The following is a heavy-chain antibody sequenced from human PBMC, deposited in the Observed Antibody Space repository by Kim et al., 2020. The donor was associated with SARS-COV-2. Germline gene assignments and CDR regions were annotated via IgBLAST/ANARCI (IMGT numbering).Heavy chain of an antibody. D-gene: IGHD2-2*01. CDR3: ARYCSRTSCYRWFDP. V-gene: IGHV4-4*09. Sequence: PAIKSRVTISVDTSKNQFSLKLSSVTAADTAVYYCARYCSRTSCYRWFDPWGQGTLVTVSS. J-gene: IGHJ5*02.